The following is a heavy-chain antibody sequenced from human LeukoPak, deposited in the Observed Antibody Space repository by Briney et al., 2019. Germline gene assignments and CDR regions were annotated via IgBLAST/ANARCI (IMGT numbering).Heavy chain of an antibody. CDR2: ISYDGSNK. CDR3: ATGRAFDI. D-gene: IGHD3-10*01. CDR1: GFTFSSYG. J-gene: IGHJ3*02. Sequence: GGPLRLSCAASGFTFSSYGMHWVRQAPGKGLEWVAVISYDGSNKYYADSVKGRFTISRDNSKNTLYLQMNSLRAEDTAVYYCATGRAFDIWGQGTMVTVSS. V-gene: IGHV3-30*03.